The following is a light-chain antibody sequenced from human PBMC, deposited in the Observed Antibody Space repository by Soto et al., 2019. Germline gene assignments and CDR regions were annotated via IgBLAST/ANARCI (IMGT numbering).Light chain of an antibody. Sequence: EIVLPQSPGNLPLSPGERATLSCRASQSVSNNYLAWYQQKPGQSPRLVIYDASSRATGIPDRFSGSGSGTDFTLTISRLEPEDFAVYFCYQYDSSPWTFGQGTKVDIK. J-gene: IGKJ1*01. CDR1: QSVSNNY. CDR3: YQYDSSPWT. CDR2: DAS. V-gene: IGKV3-20*01.